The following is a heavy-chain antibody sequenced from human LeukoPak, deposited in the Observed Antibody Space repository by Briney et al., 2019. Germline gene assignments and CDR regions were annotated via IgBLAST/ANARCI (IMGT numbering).Heavy chain of an antibody. V-gene: IGHV4-39*01. CDR3: ARQGWFGELLSPLDY. D-gene: IGHD3-10*01. J-gene: IGHJ4*02. Sequence: SETLSLTCTVSGGSINSTNYYWGWVRQPPGKGLEWIGSIYYSGSTYYNPSLKSRVTISVDTSKNQFSLKLSSVTASDTAVYYCARQGWFGELLSPLDYWGQGTLVTVSS. CDR2: IYYSGST. CDR1: GGSINSTNYY.